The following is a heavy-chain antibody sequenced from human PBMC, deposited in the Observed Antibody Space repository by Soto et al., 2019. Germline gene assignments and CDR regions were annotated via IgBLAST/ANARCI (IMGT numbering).Heavy chain of an antibody. J-gene: IGHJ6*02. CDR3: AREPGYSSSSQDYYYGMDV. CDR2: IYYSGST. CDR1: GGSISSSSYY. Sequence: SETLSLTCTVSGGSISSSSYYWGWIRQPPGKGLEWIGSIYYSGSTYYNPSLKSRVTISVDTSKNQFSLKLSSVTAADTAVYYCAREPGYSSSSQDYYYGMDVWGQGTTVTVSS. V-gene: IGHV4-39*07. D-gene: IGHD6-6*01.